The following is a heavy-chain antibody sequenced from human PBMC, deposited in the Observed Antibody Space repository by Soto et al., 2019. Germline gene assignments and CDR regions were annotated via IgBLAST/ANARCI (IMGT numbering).Heavy chain of an antibody. CDR3: ASGNVEYDSSGYYYGGAVDY. CDR2: IYYRGST. CDR1: GGSISSGGYY. Sequence: QVQLQESGPGLVKPSQTLSLTCTVSGGSISSGGYYWSWIRQHPGKGLEWIGYIYYRGSTYYNPSPKSRVTISVDTSKNQFSLKLSSVTAADTAVYYCASGNVEYDSSGYYYGGAVDYWGQGTLVTVSS. D-gene: IGHD3-22*01. V-gene: IGHV4-31*03. J-gene: IGHJ4*02.